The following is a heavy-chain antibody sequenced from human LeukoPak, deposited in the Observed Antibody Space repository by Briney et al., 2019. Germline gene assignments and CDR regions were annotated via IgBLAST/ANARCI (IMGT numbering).Heavy chain of an antibody. CDR3: ARHQSGTSIFDY. V-gene: IGHV4-59*08. Sequence: SETLSLTCTVSGGSISSYYWSWIRQPPGKGLEWIGYIYYSGSTYYNPSLKSRVTISVDTSKNQFSLKLSSVTAADTAVYYCARHQSGTSIFDYWGQGTLVTVSS. J-gene: IGHJ4*02. D-gene: IGHD1/OR15-1a*01. CDR1: GGSISSYY. CDR2: IYYSGST.